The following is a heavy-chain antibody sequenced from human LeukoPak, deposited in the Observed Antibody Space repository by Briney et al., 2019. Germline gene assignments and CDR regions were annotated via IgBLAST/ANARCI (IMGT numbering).Heavy chain of an antibody. D-gene: IGHD4-23*01. CDR2: IYYTGGT. CDR1: GGSFSGYY. V-gene: IGHV4-34*01. J-gene: IGHJ4*02. Sequence: SETLSLTCAVYGGSFSGYYWSWIRQPPGKGLEWIGSIYYTGGTYYNPSLKSRLTISIDTSKNQFSLKLSSVTAADTAVYYCVRRWGYFDYWGQGALVTVSS. CDR3: VRRWGYFDY.